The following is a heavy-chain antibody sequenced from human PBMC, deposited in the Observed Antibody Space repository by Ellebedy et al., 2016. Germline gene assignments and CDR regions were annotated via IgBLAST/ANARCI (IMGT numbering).Heavy chain of an antibody. D-gene: IGHD2-2*02. CDR3: ARDGGYCSSTSCYKGHDAFDI. J-gene: IGHJ3*02. V-gene: IGHV3-30*03. CDR2: ISYEGSYK. Sequence: GESLKISXAASGFTFSRFAMHWVRQAPGRGLEWVAAISYEGSYKYYGDSVKGRFTISRDNSKNTLYLQMNSLRAEDTAVYYCARDGGYCSSTSCYKGHDAFDIWGQGTMVTVSS. CDR1: GFTFSRFA.